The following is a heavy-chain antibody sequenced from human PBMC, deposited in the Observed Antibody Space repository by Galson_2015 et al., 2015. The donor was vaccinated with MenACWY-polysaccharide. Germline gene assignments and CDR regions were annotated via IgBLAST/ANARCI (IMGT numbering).Heavy chain of an antibody. CDR1: GIRFSCSG. Sequence: SLRLSCAASGIRFSCSGMNWGRQAPGKGLEWVAVIQYDGTNKRCADSVQGRFTISRDNSRNTLYLEMNSLRAEDTAVYYCAREGSRIVFHAFDTWGQGTMVTVSS. J-gene: IGHJ3*02. D-gene: IGHD2-15*01. CDR2: IQYDGTNK. V-gene: IGHV3-33*01. CDR3: AREGSRIVFHAFDT.